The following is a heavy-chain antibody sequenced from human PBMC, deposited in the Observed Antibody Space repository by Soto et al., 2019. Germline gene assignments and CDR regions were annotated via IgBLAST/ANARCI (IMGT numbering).Heavy chain of an antibody. D-gene: IGHD3-22*01. Sequence: QVQLQQWGAGLLKPSETLSLTCAVYGGSFSGYYWSWIRQPPGQGLEWIGEINHSGSTNYNPSLKSRVTISVDTSKNQFSLKLSSVTAADTAVYYCAGPYYYDSSGYYYWGQGTLVTVSS. V-gene: IGHV4-34*01. CDR2: INHSGST. CDR1: GGSFSGYY. CDR3: AGPYYYDSSGYYY. J-gene: IGHJ4*02.